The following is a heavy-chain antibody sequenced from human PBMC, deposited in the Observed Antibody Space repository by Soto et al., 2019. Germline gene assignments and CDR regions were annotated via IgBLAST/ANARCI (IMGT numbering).Heavy chain of an antibody. CDR3: ARSHTFMSP. D-gene: IGHD3-10*02. Sequence: PGGSLRLSCAASGCTVSGSWRSWFRQAPGKGLEWVANIKGDGSEKYFVDSVKGRFTISRDDAKDSLYLQMNSLRAEDTAVYYCARSHTFMSPWGQGTLVTVSS. V-gene: IGHV3-7*01. CDR1: GCTVSGSW. CDR2: IKGDGSEK. J-gene: IGHJ4*02.